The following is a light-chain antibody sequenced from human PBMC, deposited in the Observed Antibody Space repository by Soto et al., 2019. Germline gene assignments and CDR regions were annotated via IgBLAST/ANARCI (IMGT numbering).Light chain of an antibody. Sequence: DIQMTQSPSSLSASVGDRVTITCRASQSISNYLNWYQQKPGKAPRLLIYAASSLQSGVPSRFSGSGSGTDFTITISSLQPEDFATYYCQQSYNTLLFTFGPGTKVDIK. J-gene: IGKJ3*01. V-gene: IGKV1-39*01. CDR1: QSISNY. CDR2: AAS. CDR3: QQSYNTLLFT.